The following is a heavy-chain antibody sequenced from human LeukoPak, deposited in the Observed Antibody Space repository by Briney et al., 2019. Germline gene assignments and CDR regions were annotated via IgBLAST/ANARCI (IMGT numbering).Heavy chain of an antibody. CDR3: ARPLVAGSSSWYYFDY. V-gene: IGHV1-69*13. Sequence: GASVKVSCKASGYTFTSYDINWVRQAPGQGLEWMGGITPIFGTANYAQKFQGRVTITADESTSTAYMELSSLRSEDTAVYYCARPLVAGSSSWYYFDYWGQGTLVTVSS. J-gene: IGHJ4*02. CDR2: ITPIFGTA. D-gene: IGHD6-13*01. CDR1: GYTFTSYD.